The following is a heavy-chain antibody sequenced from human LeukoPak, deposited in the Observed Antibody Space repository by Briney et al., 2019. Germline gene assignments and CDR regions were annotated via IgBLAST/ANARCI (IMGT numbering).Heavy chain of an antibody. CDR1: GGSISSTNW. CDR3: ARGEWDLLFDY. D-gene: IGHD1-26*01. Sequence: PSGTLSLICGVSGGSISSTNWWTWVRQPPGKGLEWIGYIFYSGSTNYNPSLKSRVTISVDTSKNQFSLKLSSVTAADTAVYYCARGEWDLLFDYWGQGTLVTVSS. CDR2: IFYSGST. V-gene: IGHV4-4*02. J-gene: IGHJ4*02.